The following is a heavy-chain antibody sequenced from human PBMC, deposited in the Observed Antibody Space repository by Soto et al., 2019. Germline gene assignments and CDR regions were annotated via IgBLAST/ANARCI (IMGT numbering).Heavy chain of an antibody. V-gene: IGHV4-39*01. CDR1: GDSITSTSYY. Sequence: KTSETLSLTCTVSGDSITSTSYYWGWIRQPSGKGLEWIGCIHYSGSTYYNPSLRSRVTSSVDTSKNQFSLKVSSVTAADTAVYYCARRLFSSTWPSYFDYWGEGTLVTVS. CDR2: IHYSGST. J-gene: IGHJ4*02. CDR3: ARRLFSSTWPSYFDY. D-gene: IGHD6-13*01.